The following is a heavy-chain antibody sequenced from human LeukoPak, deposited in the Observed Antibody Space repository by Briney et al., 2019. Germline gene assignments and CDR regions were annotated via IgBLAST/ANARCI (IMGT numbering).Heavy chain of an antibody. CDR2: ISSGANKM. Sequence: PGGSLRLSCAASGFTFSSYEMNWVRQAPGKGLEWVSYISSGANKMYYAESAKGRFSISRDNAKNSLYLQMNSLRAEDTAVYYCARVWGSSMIETNYTDLWGRGTLVTVSS. CDR3: ARVWGSSMIETNYTDL. CDR1: GFTFSSYE. V-gene: IGHV3-48*03. J-gene: IGHJ2*01. D-gene: IGHD3-22*01.